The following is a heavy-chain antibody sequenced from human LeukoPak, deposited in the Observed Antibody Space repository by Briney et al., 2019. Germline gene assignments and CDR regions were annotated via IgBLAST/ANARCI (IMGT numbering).Heavy chain of an antibody. CDR2: ISDYNGNT. CDR1: GYTFNSYG. J-gene: IGHJ4*02. CDR3: ARAQTGYSSGPTGY. Sequence: ASVKVSCEASGYTFNSYGISWVRQAPGQGLEWMGWISDYNGNTNYAQKLQGRVTMTTDTSTSTAYMELRSLRSDDTAVYYCARAQTGYSSGPTGYWGQGTLVTVSS. V-gene: IGHV1-18*01. D-gene: IGHD6-19*01.